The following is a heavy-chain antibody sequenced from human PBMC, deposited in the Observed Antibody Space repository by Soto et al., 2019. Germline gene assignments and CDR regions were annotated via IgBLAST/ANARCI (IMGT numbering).Heavy chain of an antibody. V-gene: IGHV3-48*02. CDR1: GFTFSSYS. Sequence: EVQLVESGVGLVQPGGSLRLSCAASGFTFSSYSMNWVRQAPGKGLEWVSYISSSSSTIYYADSVKGRFTISRDNAKNSLYLQMNSLGDEDTAVYYCATQEYSSSHYYYGMDVWGQGTTVTVSS. D-gene: IGHD6-6*01. CDR3: ATQEYSSSHYYYGMDV. CDR2: ISSSSSTI. J-gene: IGHJ6*02.